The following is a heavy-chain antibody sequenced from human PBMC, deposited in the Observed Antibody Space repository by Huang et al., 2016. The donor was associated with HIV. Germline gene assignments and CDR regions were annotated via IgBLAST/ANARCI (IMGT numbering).Heavy chain of an antibody. CDR2: IIPIYNRA. CDR1: GGTFSSYA. J-gene: IGHJ2*01. Sequence: QVQLVQSGAEVKKPGSSVKVSCKASGGTFSSYAISWVRQAPGQGREWVGGIIPIYNRANYAQKFQGRVTITADEATSTAYMELSSLRSEDTAVYYCARDLIEGIMDYWYFDLWGRGTLVTVSS. CDR3: ARDLIEGIMDYWYFDL. D-gene: IGHD3-16*02. V-gene: IGHV1-69*13.